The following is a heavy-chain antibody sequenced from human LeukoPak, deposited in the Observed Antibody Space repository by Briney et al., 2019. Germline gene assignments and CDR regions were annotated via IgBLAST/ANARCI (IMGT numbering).Heavy chain of an antibody. V-gene: IGHV3-7*03. CDR2: INQDGGGK. J-gene: IGHJ6*03. CDR1: GFTFSSYW. CDR3: ARVMSASVWRSYGSYYYYYYLDI. Sequence: AGSLRLSCAASGFTFSSYWMSWVRQAPGKGLEWVAKINQDGGGKYSVDSVKGRFTISRDNAKDSLYMQMNSLRAEDTAVYYCARVMSASVWRSYGSYYYYYYLDIWGKGTTVTVSS. D-gene: IGHD3-16*01.